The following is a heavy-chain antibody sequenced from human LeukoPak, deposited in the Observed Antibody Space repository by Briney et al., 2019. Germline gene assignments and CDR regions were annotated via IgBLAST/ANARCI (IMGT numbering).Heavy chain of an antibody. D-gene: IGHD3-3*01. CDR3: CRGGFLEWLPVDYYYYYGMDV. V-gene: IGHV1-69*01. Sequence: SVKVSCKASGGTFSSYAISWVRQAPGQGLEWMGGIIPIFGTANYAQKFQGRVTITADESTSTAYMELSSLRSEDTAVYYCCRGGFLEWLPVDYYYYYGMDVWGQGTTVTVSS. CDR1: GGTFSSYA. CDR2: IIPIFGTA. J-gene: IGHJ6*02.